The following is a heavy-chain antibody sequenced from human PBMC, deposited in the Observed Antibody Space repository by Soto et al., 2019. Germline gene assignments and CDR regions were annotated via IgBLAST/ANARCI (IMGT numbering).Heavy chain of an antibody. CDR2: IYHSGST. CDR3: ARAMTTVTTLDY. CDR1: GGSISSGGYS. J-gene: IGHJ4*02. V-gene: IGHV4-30-2*01. Sequence: QLQLQESGSGLVKPSQTLSLTCAVSGGSISSGGYSWSWIRQPPGKGLEWIGYIYHSGSTYYNPSLNSRVTISVDRPKNQLSLKLSSVTAADTAGYYCARAMTTVTTLDYWGQGTLVTVSS. D-gene: IGHD4-17*01.